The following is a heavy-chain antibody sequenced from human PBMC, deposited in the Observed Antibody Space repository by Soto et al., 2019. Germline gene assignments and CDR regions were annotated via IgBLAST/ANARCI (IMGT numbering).Heavy chain of an antibody. CDR1: GLTFSSYA. J-gene: IGHJ3*02. CDR3: VKATPAIIPGGAFDI. Sequence: PGGSLRLSCAASGLTFSSYAMSWVRQAPGKGLEWVSAISGSGGSTYYADSVKGRFTISRDNSKNTLYLQMNSLRAEDTAIYYSVKATPAIIPGGAFDIWGQGTMVTVS. CDR2: ISGSGGST. V-gene: IGHV3-23*01. D-gene: IGHD2-2*01.